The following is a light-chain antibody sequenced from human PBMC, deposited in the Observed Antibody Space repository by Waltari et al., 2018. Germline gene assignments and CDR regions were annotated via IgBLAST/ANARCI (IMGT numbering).Light chain of an antibody. J-gene: IGLJ1*01. V-gene: IGLV2-23*02. CDR2: EVT. CDR1: SSDMGKYNY. CDR3: CSDAGSGTYV. Sequence: QSALTQPASVSGSPGQSNTLPCNGNSSDMGKYNYVSRYQHLTGNVPKVMISEVTMRPSGLSKRFSCTNSGDTAALTISGLQTDAEAEYSCCSDAGSGTYVFGTWTKLTVV.